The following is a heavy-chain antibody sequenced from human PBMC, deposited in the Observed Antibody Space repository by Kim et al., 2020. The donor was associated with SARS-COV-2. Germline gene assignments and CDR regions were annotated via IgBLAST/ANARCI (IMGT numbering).Heavy chain of an antibody. CDR3: ARGSGSYGFDY. V-gene: IGHV3-74*01. Sequence: YADSARGRFTNSRDNAKNTVYLQMSSLRAEDTAVYYCARGSGSYGFDYWGQGILVTVSS. J-gene: IGHJ4*02. D-gene: IGHD1-26*01.